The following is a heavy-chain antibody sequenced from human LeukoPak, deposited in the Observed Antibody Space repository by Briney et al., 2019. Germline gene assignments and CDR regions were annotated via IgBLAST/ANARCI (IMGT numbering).Heavy chain of an antibody. V-gene: IGHV4-34*01. CDR3: ARVDHYFDY. J-gene: IGHJ4*02. CDR2: INHSGST. Sequence: GSLRLSCAASGFTFSDYYMSWIRQPPGKGLEWIGEINHSGSTNYNPSLKSRVTISVDTSKSQFSLKLSSVTAADTAVYYCARVDHYFDYWGQGTLVTVSS. CDR1: GFTFSDYY.